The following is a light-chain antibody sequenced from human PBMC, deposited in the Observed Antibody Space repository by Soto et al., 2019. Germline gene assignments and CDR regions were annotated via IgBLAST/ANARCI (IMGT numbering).Light chain of an antibody. CDR2: NDN. V-gene: IGLV1-47*02. J-gene: IGLJ2*01. CDR3: AVWDDSLSGVV. Sequence: QSVLAQPPSASGTPGQRVTISCSGSTSNIGSNLASWYQQLPGSAPKLLIYNDNERPSGVPDRFSGSKSGTSASLGISGLRSEDEAHYFCAVWDDSLSGVVFGGGTK. CDR1: TSNIGSNL.